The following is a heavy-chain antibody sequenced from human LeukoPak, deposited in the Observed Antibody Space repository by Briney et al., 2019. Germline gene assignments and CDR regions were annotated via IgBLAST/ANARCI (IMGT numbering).Heavy chain of an antibody. Sequence: SETLSLTCAVSGYSISSGYYWGWIRQPPGQGLEWIGSIYHSGSTYYNPSLKSRVTISVDTSKNQFSLKLRSVTAADTAVYYCARYRSSSNYFDYWGQGTLVTVSS. J-gene: IGHJ4*02. CDR1: GYSISSGYY. V-gene: IGHV4-38-2*01. CDR2: IYHSGST. D-gene: IGHD6-6*01. CDR3: ARYRSSSNYFDY.